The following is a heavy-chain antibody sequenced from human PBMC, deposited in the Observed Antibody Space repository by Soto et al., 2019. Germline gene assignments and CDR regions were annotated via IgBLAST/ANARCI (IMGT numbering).Heavy chain of an antibody. CDR1: GYTFTNYW. CDR2: IYPGDSDT. J-gene: IGHJ6*02. CDR3: AASIFYYGMDV. Sequence: GESLKISCKGSGYTFTNYWIGWVRQMPGKGLEWMGIIYPGDSDTKYNPSFQGQVTISADKSITTTYLPWTSLKASDTAIYYCAASIFYYGMDVWGQGTTVTVSS. V-gene: IGHV5-51*01.